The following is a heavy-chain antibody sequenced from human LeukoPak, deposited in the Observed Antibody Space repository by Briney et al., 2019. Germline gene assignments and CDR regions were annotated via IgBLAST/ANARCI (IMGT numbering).Heavy chain of an antibody. Sequence: PGGSLRLSCAASGFTFSSYWMSWVRQAPGKGLEWVANIKQDGSEKYYVDSVKGRFTISRDNAKNSLHLQMNSLRAEDTAVYYCARHPIFGVPRYWGQGTLVTVSS. D-gene: IGHD3-3*02. J-gene: IGHJ4*02. CDR2: IKQDGSEK. CDR3: ARHPIFGVPRY. CDR1: GFTFSSYW. V-gene: IGHV3-7*01.